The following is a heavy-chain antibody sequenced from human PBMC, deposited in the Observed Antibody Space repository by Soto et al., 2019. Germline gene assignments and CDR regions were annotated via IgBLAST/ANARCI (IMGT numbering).Heavy chain of an antibody. D-gene: IGHD3-16*01. CDR2: IWYDGSNK. J-gene: IGHJ3*02. Sequence: QVQLVESGGGVVQPGRSLRLSCAASGFTFSSYGMHWVRQAPGKGLEWVAVIWYDGSNKYYADSVKGRFTISRDNSKNTMYLQMNSLRAEDTAVYYCARQGVDAFDIWGQGTMVTVSS. CDR3: ARQGVDAFDI. V-gene: IGHV3-33*01. CDR1: GFTFSSYG.